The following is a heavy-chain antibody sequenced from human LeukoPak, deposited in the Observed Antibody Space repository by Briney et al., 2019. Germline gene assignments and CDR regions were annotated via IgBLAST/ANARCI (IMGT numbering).Heavy chain of an antibody. D-gene: IGHD3-22*01. CDR1: GFTFDDYG. V-gene: IGHV3-23*03. CDR3: AKDPPPGITMIPPRLLLDAEYFQH. CDR2: IYSGGST. J-gene: IGHJ1*01. Sequence: WGSLRLSCAASGFTFDDYGMSWVGQAPGKGLEWVSVIYSGGSTYYADSVKGRFTISRDNSKNTLYLQMNSLRAEDTAVYYCAKDPPPGITMIPPRLLLDAEYFQHWGQGTLVTVSS.